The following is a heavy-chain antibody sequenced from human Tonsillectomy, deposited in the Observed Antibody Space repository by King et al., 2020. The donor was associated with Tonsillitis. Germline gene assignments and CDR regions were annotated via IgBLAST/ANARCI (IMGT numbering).Heavy chain of an antibody. CDR2: ISSSSAYT. CDR3: ARDLASYCTSTSCYGGGLDY. D-gene: IGHD2-2*01. Sequence: VQLVESGGGLVKPGGSLRLSCAASGFTFSDYYMSWIRQAPGKGLEWVSYISSSSAYTNYADSVKGRFTISRDNAKNSLYLQMNSLRAEDTAVYYCARDLASYCTSTSCYGGGLDYWGQGTLVTVSS. V-gene: IGHV3-11*06. CDR1: GFTFSDYY. J-gene: IGHJ4*02.